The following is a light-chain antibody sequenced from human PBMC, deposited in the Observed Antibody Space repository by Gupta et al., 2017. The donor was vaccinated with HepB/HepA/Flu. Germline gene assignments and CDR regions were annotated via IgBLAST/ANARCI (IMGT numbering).Light chain of an antibody. V-gene: IGKV1-16*01. CDR1: QGISNS. CDR2: TAS. Sequence: DIQMTQSPSSLSASIGDRITITCRASQGISNSLAWFQQKPGKAPKSLIHTASTLQSGVPSRFSGSGFGTDFILTISSLQPEDFAIYYCQHENSSPVTFGQGTKVEIK. J-gene: IGKJ1*01. CDR3: QHENSSPVT.